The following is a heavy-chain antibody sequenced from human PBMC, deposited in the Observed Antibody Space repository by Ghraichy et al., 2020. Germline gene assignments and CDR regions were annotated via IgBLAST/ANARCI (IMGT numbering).Heavy chain of an antibody. V-gene: IGHV1-18*01. Sequence: ASVKVSCKASGYTFTSYGINWVRQAPGQGLEWVGWISGYNGDTNYAQKFQGIVTMTTEKSTSTVYMELTSLRSDDTAVYYCARFSVFGVVTTPQYHYGMDVWGQGTTVTVSS. CDR3: ARFSVFGVVTTPQYHYGMDV. CDR2: ISGYNGDT. CDR1: GYTFTSYG. J-gene: IGHJ6*02. D-gene: IGHD3-3*01.